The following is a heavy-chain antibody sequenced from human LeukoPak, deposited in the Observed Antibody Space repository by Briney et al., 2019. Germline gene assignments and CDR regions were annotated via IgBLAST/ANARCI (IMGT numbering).Heavy chain of an antibody. J-gene: IGHJ4*02. D-gene: IGHD3-10*01. Sequence: ASVKVSFKASGYTFTIYGISWVRQAPGQGLEWMGWISAYNGNTNYAQKLQGRVTMTTDTSTSTAYMELRSLRSDDTAVYYCARGGVTYYYGSGSYYPADYWGQGTLVTVSS. CDR2: ISAYNGNT. V-gene: IGHV1-18*01. CDR3: ARGGVTYYYGSGSYYPADY. CDR1: GYTFTIYG.